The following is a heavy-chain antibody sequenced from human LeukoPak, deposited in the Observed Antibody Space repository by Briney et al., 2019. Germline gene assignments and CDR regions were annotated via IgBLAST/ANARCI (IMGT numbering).Heavy chain of an antibody. V-gene: IGHV3-66*02. CDR2: IYTGDRT. D-gene: IGHD5-24*01. J-gene: IGHJ3*02. CDR1: GFNVSSNY. Sequence: HPGGSLRLSCAASGFNVSSNYMSWVRQAPGKGLEWVSVIYTGDRTDYADPVKGRFTVSRDNSKNTMYLQMNSLKTEDTALYYCARQRDGYNSDPFDIWGQGTMVTVFS. CDR3: ARQRDGYNSDPFDI.